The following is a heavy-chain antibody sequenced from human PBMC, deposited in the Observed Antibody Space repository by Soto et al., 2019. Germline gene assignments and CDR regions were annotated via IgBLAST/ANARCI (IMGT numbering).Heavy chain of an antibody. J-gene: IGHJ1*01. V-gene: IGHV1-46*03. CDR2: INPSGGST. D-gene: IGHD3-10*01. Sequence: QVQLVQSGAEVKKPGASVKVSCKASGYTFTTYYMHWVRQAPGQGLEWMGIINPSGGSTSYAQKFQGRVTMTRDTSTTTVYMELSSLRSEDMAVYYCTRGTSATTGSPSGVNFQYWGQGTLVTVSS. CDR1: GYTFTTYY. CDR3: TRGTSATTGSPSGVNFQY.